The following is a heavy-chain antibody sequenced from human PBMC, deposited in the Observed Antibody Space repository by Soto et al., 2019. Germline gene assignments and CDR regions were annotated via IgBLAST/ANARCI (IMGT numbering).Heavy chain of an antibody. J-gene: IGHJ6*03. V-gene: IGHV1-18*01. CDR1: GYTFTSYG. D-gene: IGHD3-3*01. Sequence: SVKVSCKASGYTFTSYGISWVRQAPGQGLEWMGWISAYNGNTNYAQKLQGRVTMTTDTSTSTAYMELRSLRSDDTAVYYCARDWRPGYYYYYMDVWGKGTTVPVSS. CDR2: ISAYNGNT. CDR3: ARDWRPGYYYYYMDV.